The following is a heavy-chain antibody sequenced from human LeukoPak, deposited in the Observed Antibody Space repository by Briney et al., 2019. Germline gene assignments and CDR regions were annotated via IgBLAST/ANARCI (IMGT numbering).Heavy chain of an antibody. CDR2: IHHSGSA. V-gene: IGHV4-30-4*01. CDR1: GDSISSGDFY. CDR3: ARARAARFPPPFDP. J-gene: IGHJ5*02. Sequence: PSQTLSLTCTVSGDSISSGDFYWSWVRQPPGKGLEWIAYIHHSGSAFYSRSLKRRVTISVDSSKNQFSLRLTSVTAADTAVYYCARARAARFPPPFDPWGQGTLVTVSS. D-gene: IGHD6-6*01.